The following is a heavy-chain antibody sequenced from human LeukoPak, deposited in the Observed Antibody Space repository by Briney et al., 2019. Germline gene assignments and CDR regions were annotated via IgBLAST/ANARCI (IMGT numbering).Heavy chain of an antibody. Sequence: GGSLRLSCAASGFTFSSYAMSWVRQAPGKGLEWVSAISGSGGSTYYADSVKGRFTISRDNSKNTLYLQMNSLRAEDTAVYYCAKGGRLMRAHSNRFDPWGQGTLVTVSP. CDR3: AKGGRLMRAHSNRFDP. J-gene: IGHJ5*02. CDR2: ISGSGGST. V-gene: IGHV3-23*01. D-gene: IGHD3-16*01. CDR1: GFTFSSYA.